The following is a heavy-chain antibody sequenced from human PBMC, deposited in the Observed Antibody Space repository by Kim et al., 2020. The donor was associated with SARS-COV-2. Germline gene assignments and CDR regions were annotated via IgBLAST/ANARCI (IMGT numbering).Heavy chain of an antibody. V-gene: IGHV1-3*01. D-gene: IGHD6-19*01. CDR1: GYTFTSYT. CDR2: INAGNGNT. CDR3: ARDRCSGWYGNDYYYMDV. J-gene: IGHJ6*03. Sequence: ASVKVSCKASGYTFTSYTRHWVRQAPGQRLEWMGWINAGNGNTKYSQNFQDRVTITRDTSANTVYMELSSLRPEDTAVYHCARDRCSGWYGNDYYYMDVWGKGTTVTVSS.